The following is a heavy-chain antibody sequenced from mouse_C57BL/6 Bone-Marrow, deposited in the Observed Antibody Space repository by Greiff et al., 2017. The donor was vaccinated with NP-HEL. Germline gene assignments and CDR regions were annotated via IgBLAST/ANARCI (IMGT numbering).Heavy chain of an antibody. Sequence: EVMLVESGGGLVKPGGSLKLSCAASGFTFSDYGMHWVRQAPEKGLEWVAYISSGSSTIYYADTVKGRFTISRDTAKNTLFLQMTSLRSEDTAMYYCAKAFNGYYLAWFAYWGQGTLVTVSA. CDR3: AKAFNGYYLAWFAY. CDR2: ISSGSSTI. V-gene: IGHV5-17*01. D-gene: IGHD2-3*01. CDR1: GFTFSDYG. J-gene: IGHJ3*01.